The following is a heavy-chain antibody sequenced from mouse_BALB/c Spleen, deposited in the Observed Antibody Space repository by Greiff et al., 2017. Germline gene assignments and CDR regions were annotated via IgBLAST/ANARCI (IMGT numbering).Heavy chain of an antibody. CDR3: ANSARFDY. CDR1: GYTFTRYT. J-gene: IGHJ2*01. Sequence: VQRVQSGAELARPGASVKMSCKASGYTFTRYTMHWVKQRPGQGLEWIGYINPSSGYTNYNQKFKDKATLTADKSSSTAYMQLSSLTSEDSAVYDCANSARFDYWGQGTTLTVSA. V-gene: IGHV1-4*01. CDR2: INPSSGYT. D-gene: IGHD6-1*01.